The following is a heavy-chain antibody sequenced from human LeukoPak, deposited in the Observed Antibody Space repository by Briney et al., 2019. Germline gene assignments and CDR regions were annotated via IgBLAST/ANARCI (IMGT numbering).Heavy chain of an antibody. J-gene: IGHJ3*02. CDR1: GFTFSSYS. CDR3: ARALGSSAYYYLKVDAFDI. V-gene: IGHV3-21*01. Sequence: MAGGSLRLSCAASGFTFSSYSMNWVRQAPGKGPEWVSSISSSSSYIYYADSLKGRFTISRDNAKRSLFLQMNSLRAEDTAVYFCARALGSSAYYYLKVDAFDIWGQGTMVTVSS. D-gene: IGHD3-22*01. CDR2: ISSSSSYI.